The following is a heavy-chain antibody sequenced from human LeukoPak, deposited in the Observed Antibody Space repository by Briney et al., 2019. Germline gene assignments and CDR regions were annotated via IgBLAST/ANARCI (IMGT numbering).Heavy chain of an antibody. V-gene: IGHV4-59*01. D-gene: IGHD1-26*01. CDR1: GGSMSSYY. CDR3: ARGSPAPDY. CDR2: IHYSGTT. J-gene: IGHJ4*02. Sequence: SETLSPTCTVSGGSMSSYYWSWIRQPPGKRLEWIGYIHYSGTTHYNPSLEVRVTTSVDTSKNQFSLKLSSVTAADTAVYYCARGSPAPDYRGKGTLVTVSS.